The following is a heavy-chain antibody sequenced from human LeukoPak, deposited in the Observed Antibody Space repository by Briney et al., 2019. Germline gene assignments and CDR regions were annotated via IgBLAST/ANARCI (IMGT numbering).Heavy chain of an antibody. D-gene: IGHD2-8*02. Sequence: PSETLSLTCTVSGGSISSYYWSWIRQPAAKGLEWIGRIYTSGSTNYNPSLKSRVTISIDTSKNQFSLKMRSVTAADTAVYYCARGGVLLGIDYWGQGTLVTVSS. CDR3: ARGGVLLGIDY. CDR2: IYTSGST. V-gene: IGHV4-4*07. CDR1: GGSISSYY. J-gene: IGHJ4*02.